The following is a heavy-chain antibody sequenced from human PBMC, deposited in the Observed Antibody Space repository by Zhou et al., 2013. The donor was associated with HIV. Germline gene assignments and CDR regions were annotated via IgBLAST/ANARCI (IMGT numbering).Heavy chain of an antibody. V-gene: IGHV1-69*04. CDR3: ARGGDCGGDCYSSVLY. Sequence: QVHLVQSGAEMKKPGSSVKVSCKGSGGILNNYAITWVRQAPGQGLEWMGRIIPILGISNYAQKFQDRLTITADRSTNTAYMELSSLKSDDTAIYFCARGGDCGGDCYSSVLYWGQGSQVIVSS. CDR2: IIPILGIS. CDR1: GGILNNYA. J-gene: IGHJ4*02. D-gene: IGHD2-21*02.